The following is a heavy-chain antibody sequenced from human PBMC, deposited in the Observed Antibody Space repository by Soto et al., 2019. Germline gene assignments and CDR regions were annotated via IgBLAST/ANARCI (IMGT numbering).Heavy chain of an antibody. D-gene: IGHD3-10*01. J-gene: IGHJ5*02. V-gene: IGHV3-23*01. CDR2: ISGSGGST. Sequence: GGALRLSCAGSGFTFSSYAMSWVRQAPGEGVEWVSAISGSGGSTYYADSVKGRFTISRDNSKNTLYLQMNSLRAEDTAVYYCAKGSYGSGIRQVVSPFDPWGQGTLVTVSS. CDR3: AKGSYGSGIRQVVSPFDP. CDR1: GFTFSSYA.